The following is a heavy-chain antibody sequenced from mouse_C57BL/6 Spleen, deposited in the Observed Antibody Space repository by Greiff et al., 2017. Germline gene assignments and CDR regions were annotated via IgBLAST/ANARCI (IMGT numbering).Heavy chain of an antibody. CDR3: ARWDGSSAYYFDY. J-gene: IGHJ2*01. V-gene: IGHV1-80*01. CDR1: GYAFSSYW. Sequence: VKLVESGAELVKPGASVKISCKASGYAFSSYWMNWVKQRPGKGLEWIGQIYPGDGDTNYNGKFKGKATLTADKSSSTAYMQLSSLTSEDSAVYFGARWDGSSAYYFDYWGQGTTLTVSS. D-gene: IGHD1-1*01. CDR2: IYPGDGDT.